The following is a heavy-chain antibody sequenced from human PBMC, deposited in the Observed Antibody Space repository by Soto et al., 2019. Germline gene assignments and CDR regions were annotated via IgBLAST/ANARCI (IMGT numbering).Heavy chain of an antibody. V-gene: IGHV1-69*01. CDR2: IIPIFGTA. CDR3: ARDVRSSWSDYGMDV. CDR1: GCTFSSYA. D-gene: IGHD6-13*01. J-gene: IGHJ6*02. Sequence: QVQLVQSGAEVKKPGSSVKVSCKASGCTFSSYAISWVRQAPGQGLDWMGGIIPIFGTANYAQKFQGRVTIAADESTRTAYMELSSLRSEDTAVYYCARDVRSSWSDYGMDVWGRGTTVTVS.